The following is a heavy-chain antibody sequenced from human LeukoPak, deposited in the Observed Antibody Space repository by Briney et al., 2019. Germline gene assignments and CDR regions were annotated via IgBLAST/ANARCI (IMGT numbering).Heavy chain of an antibody. Sequence: GGSLRLSCAASGFTFSSYGMHWVRQAPGKGLEWVAVISYDGSNKYYADSVKGRFTISRDNSKNTLFLQMNSLRAEDTAVYYCARGVFFGDYFDYWGQGTLVTVSS. D-gene: IGHD3-3*01. CDR3: ARGVFFGDYFDY. V-gene: IGHV3-30*03. J-gene: IGHJ4*02. CDR2: ISYDGSNK. CDR1: GFTFSSYG.